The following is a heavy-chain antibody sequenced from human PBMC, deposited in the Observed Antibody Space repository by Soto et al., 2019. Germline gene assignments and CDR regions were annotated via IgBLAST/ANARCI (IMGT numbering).Heavy chain of an antibody. J-gene: IGHJ4*02. CDR3: ARGKLITFGGVMRGDFDY. CDR1: GGSFSGYY. V-gene: IGHV4-34*01. CDR2: INHRGST. Sequence: QVQLQQWGAGLLKPSETLSLTCAVYGGSFSGYYWSWIRQPPGKGLEWFGEINHRGSTNYNPSLKSRVTISVDTSKNQFSLKLSSVTAADTAVYYCARGKLITFGGVMRGDFDYWGQGTLVTVSS. D-gene: IGHD3-16*01.